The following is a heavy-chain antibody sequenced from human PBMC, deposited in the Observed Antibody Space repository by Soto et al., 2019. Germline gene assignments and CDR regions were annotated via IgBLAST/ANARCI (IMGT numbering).Heavy chain of an antibody. Sequence: SGTRKDNQAPGKGLEWVAVIWYDGSNKYYADSVKGRFTISRDNSKNTLYLQMNSLRAEDTAVYYCAREGGDSSSPNARYY. J-gene: IGHJ6*01. D-gene: IGHD6-6*01. CDR3: AREGGDSSSPNARYY. V-gene: IGHV3-33*01. CDR2: IWYDGSNK. CDR1: SG.